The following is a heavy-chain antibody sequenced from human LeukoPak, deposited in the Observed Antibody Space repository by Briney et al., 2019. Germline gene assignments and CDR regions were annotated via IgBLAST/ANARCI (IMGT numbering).Heavy chain of an antibody. CDR3: ARGGYYGLGNDSRFDP. CDR1: GGSIGSYY. V-gene: IGHV4-59*01. J-gene: IGHJ5*02. Sequence: SETLSLTCTVSGGSIGSYYWSWIRQPPGKGLEWIGYIYYSGNTNYNPALKSRVTISVDTSKNQFSLKKNSVTAADTAVYYCARGGYYGLGNDSRFDPWGQGTLVTVSS. CDR2: IYYSGNT. D-gene: IGHD3-10*01.